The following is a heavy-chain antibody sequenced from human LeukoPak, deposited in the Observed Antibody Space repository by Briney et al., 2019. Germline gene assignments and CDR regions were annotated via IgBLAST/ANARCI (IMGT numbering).Heavy chain of an antibody. CDR3: ARDGYYKYHYYYYYMDV. CDR2: IYTSGST. CDR1: GVSISSYY. J-gene: IGHJ6*03. V-gene: IGHV4-4*07. Sequence: TPSETLSLTCTVSGVSISSYYWSWLRQPAGKGLEWIGRIYTSGSTNYNPSLKSRVTMSVDTSKNQFSLKLSSVTAADTAVYYCARDGYYKYHYYYYYMDVWGKGTTVTVSS. D-gene: IGHD3-9*01.